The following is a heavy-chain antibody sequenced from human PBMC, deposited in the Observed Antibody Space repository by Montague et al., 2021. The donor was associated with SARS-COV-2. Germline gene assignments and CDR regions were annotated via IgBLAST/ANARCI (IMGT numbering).Heavy chain of an antibody. J-gene: IGHJ3*02. D-gene: IGHD3-22*01. CDR3: ARGGATYYYDTSGYVNAFDT. V-gene: IGHV4-59*01. Sequence: SETLSLTCTVSGDSISTYYWSWIRPPPGKGLEWIGYIYYNGYTNYNPSLKSRVTISVDTSKNQFSLSLSSVTAADTAVYFCARGGATYYYDTSGYVNAFDTWGQGTMVTVSS. CDR2: IYYNGYT. CDR1: GDSISTYY.